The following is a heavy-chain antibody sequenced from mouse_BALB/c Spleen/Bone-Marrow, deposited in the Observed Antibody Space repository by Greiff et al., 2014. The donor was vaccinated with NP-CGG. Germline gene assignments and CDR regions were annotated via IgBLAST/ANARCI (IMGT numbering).Heavy chain of an antibody. J-gene: IGHJ4*01. CDR3: TRYGYDPLYAMDY. V-gene: IGHV1S81*02. D-gene: IGHD2-3*01. CDR2: INPSNGGT. CDR1: GYTFTSYY. Sequence: VHLVESGAELVKPGASVKLSCKASGYTFTSYYMYWVKQRPGQGLEWIGGINPSNGGTNFNEKFKSKATLTVDKSSSTAYMQRSSLTSEDSAVYYCTRYGYDPLYAMDYWGQGTSVTVSS.